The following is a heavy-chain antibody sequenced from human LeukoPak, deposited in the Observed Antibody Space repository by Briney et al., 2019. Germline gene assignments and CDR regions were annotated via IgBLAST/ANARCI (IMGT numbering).Heavy chain of an antibody. D-gene: IGHD1-26*01. CDR1: GFTLSSFW. CDR3: ARQLAGPTGYFYVDV. Sequence: GGSLRLSCADSGFTLSSFWMSWVRQAPGKGLEWVANIKQDGSGRYYVDSVKGRFTISRDHAQNSLFLQMNSLRAEDTAFYYCARQLAGPTGYFYVDVCGKGTTVTVSS. V-gene: IGHV3-7*01. CDR2: IKQDGSGR. J-gene: IGHJ6*03.